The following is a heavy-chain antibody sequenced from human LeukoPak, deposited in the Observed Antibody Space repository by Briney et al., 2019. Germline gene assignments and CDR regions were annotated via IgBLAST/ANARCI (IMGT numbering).Heavy chain of an antibody. CDR2: IGFSSIGYSSDHL. D-gene: IGHD3/OR15-3a*01. CDR1: GFPFSAYY. CDR3: AREDFFTPHS. J-gene: IGHJ4*02. Sequence: PGGSLRLSCAASGFPFSAYYMTWIRQAPGKGLEWVSSIGFSSIGYSSDHLKYADSVKGRFTISRDNAKNSLFPQMDSLRAEDTAVYFCAREDFFTPHSWGQGTLVTVSS. V-gene: IGHV3-11*05.